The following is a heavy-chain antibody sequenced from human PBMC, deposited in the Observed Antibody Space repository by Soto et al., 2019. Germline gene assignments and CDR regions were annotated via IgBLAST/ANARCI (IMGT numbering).Heavy chain of an antibody. V-gene: IGHV3-21*01. D-gene: IGHD5-12*01. Sequence: GGSLRLSCAASGFTFSSYSMNWVRQAPGKGLEWVSSISSSSSYIYYADSVKGRFTISRDNAKNSLYLQMNSLRAEDTAVYYCARDQGDGYHYFDYWGQGTLVNISS. J-gene: IGHJ4*02. CDR1: GFTFSSYS. CDR2: ISSSSSYI. CDR3: ARDQGDGYHYFDY.